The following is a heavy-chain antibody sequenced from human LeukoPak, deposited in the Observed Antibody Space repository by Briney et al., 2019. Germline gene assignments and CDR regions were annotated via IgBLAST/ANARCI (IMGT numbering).Heavy chain of an antibody. V-gene: IGHV4-59*01. Sequence: PSETLSLTCTVSGGSISSYYWSWIRQPPGKGLEWIGYIYYSGSTNYNPSLKSRVTIPVDTSKNQFSLKLSSVTAADTAVYYCARGIRTTVTNFDYWGQGTLVTVSS. CDR3: ARGIRTTVTNFDY. J-gene: IGHJ4*02. CDR1: GGSISSYY. CDR2: IYYSGST. D-gene: IGHD4-11*01.